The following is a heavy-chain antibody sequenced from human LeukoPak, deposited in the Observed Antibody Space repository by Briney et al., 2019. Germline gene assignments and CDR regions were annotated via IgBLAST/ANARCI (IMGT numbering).Heavy chain of an antibody. V-gene: IGHV4-59*01. CDR2: IYYSGST. CDR1: GGSISSYY. CDR3: ARDLDGSQRD. J-gene: IGHJ4*02. D-gene: IGHD5-24*01. Sequence: SETLSLTCTVSGGSISSYYWSWIRQPPGKGLEWIGYIYYSGSTNYNPSLKSRVTISVDTSKNQFSLKLSSVTAEDTAVYYCARDLDGSQRDWGQGTLVTVSS.